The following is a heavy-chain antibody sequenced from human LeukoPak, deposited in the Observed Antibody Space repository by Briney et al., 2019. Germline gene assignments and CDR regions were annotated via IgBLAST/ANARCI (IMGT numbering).Heavy chain of an antibody. CDR1: GFTFSSYW. CDR2: IKQDGSQK. Sequence: PGGSLRLSCVASGFTFSSYWMSWVRQAPGKWLEWVANIKQDGSQKYYVDSVKGRFTISRDNAENSLFLQMNSLRAEDTAVYYCARGYYYDRSGYYTDYWGQGTLVTVSS. V-gene: IGHV3-7*01. D-gene: IGHD3-22*01. CDR3: ARGYYYDRSGYYTDY. J-gene: IGHJ4*02.